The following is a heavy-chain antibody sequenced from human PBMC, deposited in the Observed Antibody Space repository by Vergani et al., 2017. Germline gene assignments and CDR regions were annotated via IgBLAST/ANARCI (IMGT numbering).Heavy chain of an antibody. CDR1: GFTFSSYG. D-gene: IGHD6-6*01. V-gene: IGHV3-33*06. Sequence: QVQLVESGGGVVQPGRSLRLSCAASGFTFSSYGMHWVRQAPGKGLEWVAVIWYDGSNKYYADSVKGRFTISRDNSKNTLYLQINSLRAEDTAVYYCAKDVIEYSSPFDAFDIWGQGTIVTVSS. J-gene: IGHJ3*02. CDR3: AKDVIEYSSPFDAFDI. CDR2: IWYDGSNK.